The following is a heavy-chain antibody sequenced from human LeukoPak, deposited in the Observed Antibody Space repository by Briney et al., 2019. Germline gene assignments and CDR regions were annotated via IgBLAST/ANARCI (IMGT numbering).Heavy chain of an antibody. D-gene: IGHD3-22*01. V-gene: IGHV1-24*01. Sequence: ASVKVCRKVSGYTLTELSMHWVRQAPGKGLEWMGGFDPEDGETIYAQKFQGRVTMTEDTSTDTAYMELSSLRSEDTAVYYCATAQGVKSYYYDSSAESPLDVWGKGTTVTVSP. J-gene: IGHJ6*04. CDR1: GYTLTELS. CDR2: FDPEDGET. CDR3: ATAQGVKSYYYDSSAESPLDV.